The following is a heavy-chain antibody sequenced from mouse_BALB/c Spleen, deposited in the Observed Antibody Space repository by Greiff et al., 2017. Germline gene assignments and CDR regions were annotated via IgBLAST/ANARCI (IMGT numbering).Heavy chain of an antibody. V-gene: IGHV1-18*01. CDR3: GDYDAFAY. D-gene: IGHD2-4*01. CDR1: GYTFTEYT. CDR2: INPNYGGT. J-gene: IGHJ3*01. Sequence: VQLQQPGPELAKPGASVKISCKTSGYTFTEYTMHWVKQSHGKSLEWIGGINPNYGGTSYNQKFKGKATLTVDKSSSTAYMELRSLPSEDSAFCYFGDYDAFAYWGHGTLVTVSA.